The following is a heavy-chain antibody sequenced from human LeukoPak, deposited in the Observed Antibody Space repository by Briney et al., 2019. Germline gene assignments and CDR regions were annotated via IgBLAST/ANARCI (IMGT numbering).Heavy chain of an antibody. CDR1: GGSISSYY. D-gene: IGHD6-6*01. CDR3: ASGIQYSRYYYGMDV. CDR2: IYYSGST. J-gene: IGHJ6*02. Sequence: SETLSLTCTVSGGSISSYYWSWIRQPPGKGLEWIGYIYYSGSTNYNPSLKSRVTISVDTSKNQLSLKLSSVTAADTAVYYCASGIQYSRYYYGMDVWGQGTTVTVSS. V-gene: IGHV4-59*01.